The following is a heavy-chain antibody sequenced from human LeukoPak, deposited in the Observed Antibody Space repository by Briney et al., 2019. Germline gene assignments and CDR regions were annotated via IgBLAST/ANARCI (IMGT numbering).Heavy chain of an antibody. Sequence: GGSLRLACVASGFTFKYYATHWVRQAPGKGLEWVSSISWDSGNIDYGDSVKGRFTLSRDNAKNSLSLQMNSLRAEDTAFYYCAKSGTFSSSSGYLDSWGQGTLVTVSS. CDR1: GFTFKYYA. CDR3: AKSGTFSSSSGYLDS. V-gene: IGHV3-9*01. CDR2: ISWDSGNI. J-gene: IGHJ4*02. D-gene: IGHD6-6*01.